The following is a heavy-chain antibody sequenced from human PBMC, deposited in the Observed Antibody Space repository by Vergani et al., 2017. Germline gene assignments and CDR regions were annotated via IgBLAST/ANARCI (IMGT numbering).Heavy chain of an antibody. CDR1: NFFISSNAYY. CDR2: LHHNGAT. V-gene: IGHV4-38-2*02. Sequence: QVQLKESGPGLVKPSETLSLTCTVSNFFISSNAYYWGWIRQAPGRGLEWIGSLHHNGATSHNPSLRSRVTMSVDTSKSQFSLTLNSVTVADTAVYYCARSRPYCTSGSCPAIWGQGTLVTVSS. D-gene: IGHD2-15*01. J-gene: IGHJ4*02. CDR3: ARSRPYCTSGSCPAI.